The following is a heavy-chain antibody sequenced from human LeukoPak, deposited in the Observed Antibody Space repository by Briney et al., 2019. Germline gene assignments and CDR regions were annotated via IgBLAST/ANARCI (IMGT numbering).Heavy chain of an antibody. CDR3: ERSLCSSTSCYDY. D-gene: IGHD2-2*01. CDR1: GYTFTGYY. Sequence: ASVKVSCKASGYTFTGYYMHWVRQAPGQGLEWMGWINPNSGGTNYAQKFQGRVTMTRDMSISTAYMELSRLRSDDTAVYYCERSLCSSTSCYDYWGQGTLVTVSS. J-gene: IGHJ4*02. CDR2: INPNSGGT. V-gene: IGHV1-2*02.